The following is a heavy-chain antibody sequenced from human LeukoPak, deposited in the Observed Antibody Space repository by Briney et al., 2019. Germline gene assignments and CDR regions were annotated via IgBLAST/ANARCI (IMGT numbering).Heavy chain of an antibody. Sequence: SETLSLTCTVSGGSISSYYWSWIRQPPGKGLEWIGYIYYSGSTNYNPSLKSRVSISVDTSKSQFSLKLSSVTAADTAVYYCARHSRSWFTQGGTFDYWGQGTLVTVSS. D-gene: IGHD6-13*01. CDR3: ARHSRSWFTQGGTFDY. V-gene: IGHV4-59*08. J-gene: IGHJ4*02. CDR1: GGSISSYY. CDR2: IYYSGST.